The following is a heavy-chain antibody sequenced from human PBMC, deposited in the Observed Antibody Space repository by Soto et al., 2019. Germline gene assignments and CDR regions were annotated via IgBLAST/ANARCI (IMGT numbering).Heavy chain of an antibody. CDR1: DGSLSPNY. J-gene: IGHJ4*02. V-gene: IGHV4-59*08. D-gene: IGHD2-2*01. CDR3: ARLGRFYQALDS. CDR2: IYYAGTT. Sequence: QVQLQESGPGLVKPSETLSLSCTVSDGSLSPNYWSWIRQPPGKGLEWIGYIYYAGTTTYNPSLKSRVTISLDTPMNEVSLKLPSVTAAEPAVYYCARLGRFYQALDSWGPGTLVTVSS.